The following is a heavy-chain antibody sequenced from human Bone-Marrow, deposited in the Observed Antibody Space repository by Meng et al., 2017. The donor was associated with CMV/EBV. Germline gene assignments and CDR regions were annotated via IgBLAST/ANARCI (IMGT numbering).Heavy chain of an antibody. D-gene: IGHD3-3*01. V-gene: IGHV3-53*01. CDR1: GFTVSSNY. J-gene: IGHJ4*02. Sequence: GESLKISCAASGFTVSSNYMSWVRQAPGKGLEWVSVIYSGGSTYYADSVKGRFTISRDNSKNTLYLQMNSLRAEDTAVYYCAKNLRFLEWLNPWYWGQGTLVTVSS. CDR3: AKNLRFLEWLNPWY. CDR2: IYSGGST.